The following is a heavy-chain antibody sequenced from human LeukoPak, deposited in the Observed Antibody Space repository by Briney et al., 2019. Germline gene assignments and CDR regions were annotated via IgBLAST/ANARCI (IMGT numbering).Heavy chain of an antibody. CDR3: ARRKDTATDY. CDR2: IYYSGST. J-gene: IGHJ4*02. Sequence: SETLSLTCTVSGGSISSSSYYWGWIRQPPGKGLEWIGSIYYSGSTYYNPSLKSRVTISVDTSKNQFSLKLSSVTAADTAVYYCARRKDTATDYWGQGTLVTVSS. CDR1: GGSISSSSYY. D-gene: IGHD5-18*01. V-gene: IGHV4-39*01.